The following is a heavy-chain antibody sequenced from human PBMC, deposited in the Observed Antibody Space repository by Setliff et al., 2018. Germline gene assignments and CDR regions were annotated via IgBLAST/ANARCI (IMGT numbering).Heavy chain of an antibody. Sequence: PGESLKISCAASGFMFSTYAMSWVRQAPGKGLEWVSVLYSGDSSTHYADSVKDRFTISRDPSRNTLFLEVNTLSADNTAVYFCAKSAVAGTGILDSWGQGTLVTVSS. V-gene: IGHV3-23*03. CDR3: AKSAVAGTGILDS. D-gene: IGHD6-19*01. J-gene: IGHJ4*02. CDR1: GFMFSTYA. CDR2: LYSGDSST.